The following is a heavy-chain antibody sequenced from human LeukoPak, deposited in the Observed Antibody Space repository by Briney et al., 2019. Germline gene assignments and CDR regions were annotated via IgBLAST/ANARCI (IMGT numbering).Heavy chain of an antibody. CDR3: AKDLLLWFGEFHFDY. Sequence: GGSLRLSCAASGFTFSSHAMSWVRQAPGKGLEWVSAISGSGGSTYYADSVKGRLTISRDNSKNTLYLQMNSLRAEDTAAYYCAKDLLLWFGEFHFDYWGQGTLVTVSS. CDR2: ISGSGGST. D-gene: IGHD3-10*01. CDR1: GFTFSSHA. V-gene: IGHV3-23*01. J-gene: IGHJ4*02.